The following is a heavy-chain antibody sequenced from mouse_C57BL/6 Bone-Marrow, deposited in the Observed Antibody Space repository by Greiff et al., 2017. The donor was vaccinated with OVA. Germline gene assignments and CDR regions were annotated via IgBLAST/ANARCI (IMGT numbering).Heavy chain of an antibody. J-gene: IGHJ2*01. CDR2: IDPENGDT. D-gene: IGHD4-1*01. CDR1: GFNIKDDY. Sequence: VQLQQSGAELVRPGASVKLSCTASGFNIKDDYMHWVKQRPEQGLAWIGWIDPENGDTEYASKFQGKATITADKSSNTAYLQLSSLTSEDPASYYCTTYHNWDRDYWGQGTTLTVSS. CDR3: TTYHNWDRDY. V-gene: IGHV14-4*01.